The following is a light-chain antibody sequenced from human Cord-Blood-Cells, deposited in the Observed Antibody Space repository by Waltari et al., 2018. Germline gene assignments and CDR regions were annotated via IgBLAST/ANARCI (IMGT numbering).Light chain of an antibody. CDR2: GAS. V-gene: IGKV3-15*01. J-gene: IGKJ1*01. CDR1: QSVSSN. CDR3: QQYNNWPPCT. Sequence: EIVMTQSPATLSVSPGERATLSGRASQSVSSNLAWYQQKPGQAPRLRIYGASTRATGIPARFSGSGSGTEFTLTISSLQSEDFAVYYCQQYNNWPPCTFGQGTKVEIK.